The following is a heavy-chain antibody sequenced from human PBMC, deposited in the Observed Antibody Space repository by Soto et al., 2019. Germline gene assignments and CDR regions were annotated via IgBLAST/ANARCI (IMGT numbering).Heavy chain of an antibody. J-gene: IGHJ4*02. CDR1: GGSISSYY. V-gene: IGHV4-59*01. Sequence: SETLSLTCTASGGSISSYYWSWIRQPPGKGLEWIGYIYYSGSTNYNPSLKSRVTISVDTSKNQFSLKLSSVTAADTAVYYCARGGAYYDILTGPRFDYWGQGTLVTVSS. CDR2: IYYSGST. D-gene: IGHD3-9*01. CDR3: ARGGAYYDILTGPRFDY.